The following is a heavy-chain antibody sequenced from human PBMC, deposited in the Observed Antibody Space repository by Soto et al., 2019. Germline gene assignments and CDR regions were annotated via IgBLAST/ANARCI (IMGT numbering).Heavy chain of an antibody. D-gene: IGHD3-10*01. CDR1: GFTFSRNG. CDR3: AREASVPSVGEFWYFDL. Sequence: EVQLLESGGGLVQPGGSLRLSCGGSGFTFSRNGMTWVRQAPGKGLEWVSSISGDGYTTYYADYVRGRFTISRDNSKDTVYVQMNSLRDEDTAVYYCAREASVPSVGEFWYFDLWGRGTQVTVFS. J-gene: IGHJ2*01. CDR2: ISGDGYTT. V-gene: IGHV3-23*01.